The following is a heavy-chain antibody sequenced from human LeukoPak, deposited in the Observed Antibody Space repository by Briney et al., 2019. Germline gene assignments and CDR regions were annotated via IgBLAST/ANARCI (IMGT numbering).Heavy chain of an antibody. J-gene: IGHJ4*02. CDR2: IYSSGST. D-gene: IGHD3-22*01. CDR1: GASIRTYY. CDR3: AREYYYDSTGYSGY. Sequence: SETLSLTCTVSGASIRTYYWNWIRQPAGKGLEWIGRIYSSGSTNYNPSLKSRVTMSVDTSKNQFSLQLSSVTAEDTAVYYCAREYYYDSTGYSGYWGQGTLVTVSS. V-gene: IGHV4-4*07.